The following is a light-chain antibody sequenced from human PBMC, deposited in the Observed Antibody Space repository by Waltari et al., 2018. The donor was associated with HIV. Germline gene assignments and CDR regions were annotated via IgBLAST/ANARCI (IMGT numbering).Light chain of an antibody. V-gene: IGKV3-20*01. CDR2: GAS. CDR3: QQYGSSPLT. CDR1: QSVSSSY. J-gene: IGKJ4*01. Sequence: IMLTQSPGTLSLSPADRATLSCRASQSVSSSYLAWYQQKPGQAPRLLIYGASSRATGIPDRFSGSGSGTDFTLTISRLEPEDFALYYCQQYGSSPLTFGGGTKVEVK.